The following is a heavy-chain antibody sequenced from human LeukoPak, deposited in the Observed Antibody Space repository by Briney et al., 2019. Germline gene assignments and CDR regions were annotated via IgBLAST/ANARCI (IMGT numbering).Heavy chain of an antibody. Sequence: SETLSLTCTVSGGSISSSTYYWGWIRQPPGKGLEWIGSLYYSGSTYYNPSLKSRVTISVDTSKNQFSLKLSSVTAADTAVYYCARTSYYYDSSGYYYPYYFDYWGQGTLVTVSS. V-gene: IGHV4-39*07. J-gene: IGHJ4*02. CDR2: LYYSGST. CDR1: GGSISSSTYY. CDR3: ARTSYYYDSSGYYYPYYFDY. D-gene: IGHD3-22*01.